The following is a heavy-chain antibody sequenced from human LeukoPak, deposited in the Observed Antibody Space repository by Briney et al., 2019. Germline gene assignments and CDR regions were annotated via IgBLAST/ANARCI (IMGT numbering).Heavy chain of an antibody. CDR2: IKRDGSEK. V-gene: IGHV3-7*01. CDR1: GFTFSNYW. J-gene: IGHJ4*02. Sequence: GSLRLSCAASGFTFSNYWMSWVRQAPEKGLEWVANIKRDGSEKYYVDSVKGRFTISRDNAKNSLYLQMNSLRAEDTAVYYCVRERSGYDYWGQGTLVTVSS. D-gene: IGHD6-25*01. CDR3: VRERSGYDY.